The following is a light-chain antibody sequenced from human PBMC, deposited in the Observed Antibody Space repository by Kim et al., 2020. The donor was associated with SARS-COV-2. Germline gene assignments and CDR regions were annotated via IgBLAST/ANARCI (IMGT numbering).Light chain of an antibody. CDR2: QDT. CDR1: TLGQKY. Sequence: SYELTQPPSVSVSPGQTATITCSGDTLGQKYVCWYHQKPGQSPVLVIFQDTKRPSGIPERFSGSNSGNTATLTISGTQAMDEADYYCQTWDSGIVVFGGGTQLTVL. V-gene: IGLV3-1*01. J-gene: IGLJ2*01. CDR3: QTWDSGIVV.